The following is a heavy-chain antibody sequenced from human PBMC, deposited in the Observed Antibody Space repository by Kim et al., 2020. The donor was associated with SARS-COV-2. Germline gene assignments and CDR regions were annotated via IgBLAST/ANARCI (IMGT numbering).Heavy chain of an antibody. CDR1: GFTFSDYY. J-gene: IGHJ4*03. D-gene: IGHD6-25*01. CDR3: ATVSLGGSGICCFDS. Sequence: GGSLRLSCAASGFTFSDYYMSWIRQAPGKGLEWVSSISSSVDYTNYADSLKGRFTISRDNSKNSLYLQMNSLRADDTAVYYCATVSLGGSGICCFDSW. CDR2: ISSSVDYT. V-gene: IGHV3-11*03.